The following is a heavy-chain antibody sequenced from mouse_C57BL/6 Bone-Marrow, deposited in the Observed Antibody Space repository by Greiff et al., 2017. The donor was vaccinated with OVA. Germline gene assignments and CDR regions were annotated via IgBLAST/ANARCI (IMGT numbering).Heavy chain of an antibody. CDR1: GFNIKDDY. CDR2: IDPENGDT. J-gene: IGHJ2*02. CDR3: TPSYYGSSYNY. D-gene: IGHD1-1*01. V-gene: IGHV14-4*01. Sequence: VQLQQSGAELVRPGASVKLSCTASGFNIKDDYMHWVKQRPEQGLEWIGWIDPENGDTEYASKFQGKATITADTSSNTAYLQLSSLTSEDTAVYYCTPSYYGSSYNYWGQGTSLTVCS.